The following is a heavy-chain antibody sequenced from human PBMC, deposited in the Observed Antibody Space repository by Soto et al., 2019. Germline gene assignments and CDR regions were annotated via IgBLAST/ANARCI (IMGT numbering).Heavy chain of an antibody. CDR3: ARHFTDSSGPTLGMGV. Sequence: SETLSLTCTVSCGSITSGVYYWSWIRQHPGKCLEWIGYIYYSGSTCYNPSLKSRVTISVDTSKNQFSLKLSSVTAADTAVYYCARHFTDSSGPTLGMGVWGQGTTVT. D-gene: IGHD6-19*01. CDR1: CGSITSGVYY. CDR2: IYYSGST. V-gene: IGHV4-31*03. J-gene: IGHJ6*02.